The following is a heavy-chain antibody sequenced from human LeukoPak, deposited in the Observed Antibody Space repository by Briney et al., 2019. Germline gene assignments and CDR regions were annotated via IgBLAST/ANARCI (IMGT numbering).Heavy chain of an antibody. J-gene: IGHJ4*02. CDR1: GGSISSGGYS. D-gene: IGHD6-19*01. CDR2: IYHSGST. CDR3: ARGTYNTGYWTLDS. Sequence: PSQTLSLTCAVSGGSISSGGYSWSWIRQPPGKGLEWIGYIYHSGSTYYNPSLKSRVTISVDRSKNQFSLNLSSVTAADTALYYCARGTYNTGYWTLDSWGQGTLVAVSS. V-gene: IGHV4-30-2*01.